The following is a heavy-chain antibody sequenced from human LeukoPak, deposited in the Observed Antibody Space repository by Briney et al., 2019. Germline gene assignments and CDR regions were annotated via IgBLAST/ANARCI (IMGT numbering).Heavy chain of an antibody. CDR1: GFTFSTYW. CDR3: AREILTGSSY. D-gene: IGHD3-9*01. Sequence: SGGSLRLSCAASGFTFSTYWMHWVRQAPGKGLVWVARINADGGTTSYAASVKGRFTISRDSAKNTLYLQMNSLRAEDTAVYYCAREILTGSSYWGQGTLVTVSS. J-gene: IGHJ4*02. V-gene: IGHV3-74*01. CDR2: INADGGTT.